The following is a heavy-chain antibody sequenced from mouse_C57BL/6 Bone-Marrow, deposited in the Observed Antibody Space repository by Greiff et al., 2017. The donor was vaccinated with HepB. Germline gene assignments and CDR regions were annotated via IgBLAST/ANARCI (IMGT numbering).Heavy chain of an antibody. Sequence: EVKLMESGPVLVKPGASVKMSCKASGYTFTDYYMNWVKQSHGKSLEWIGVINPYNGGTSYNQKFKGKATLTVDKSSSTAYMELNSLTSEDSAVYYCARWGLLRYRYFDVWGTGTTVTVSS. D-gene: IGHD1-1*01. CDR1: GYTFTDYY. J-gene: IGHJ1*03. CDR3: ARWGLLRYRYFDV. V-gene: IGHV1-19*01. CDR2: INPYNGGT.